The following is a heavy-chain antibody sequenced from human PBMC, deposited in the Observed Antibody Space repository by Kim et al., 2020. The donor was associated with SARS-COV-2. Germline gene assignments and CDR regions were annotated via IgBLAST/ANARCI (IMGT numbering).Heavy chain of an antibody. CDR1: GYTFTSYY. Sequence: ASVKVSCKASGYTFTSYYMHWVRQAPGQGLEWMGIINPSGGSTSYAQKFQGRVTMTRDTSTSTVYMELSSLRSEDTAVYYCARVGLMVRGARGLDYWGQGTLVTVSS. J-gene: IGHJ4*02. CDR2: INPSGGST. CDR3: ARVGLMVRGARGLDY. D-gene: IGHD3-10*01. V-gene: IGHV1-46*01.